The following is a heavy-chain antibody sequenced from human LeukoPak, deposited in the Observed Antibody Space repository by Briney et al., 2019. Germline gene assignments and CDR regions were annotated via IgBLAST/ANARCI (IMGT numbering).Heavy chain of an antibody. D-gene: IGHD1-26*01. V-gene: IGHV3-48*02. J-gene: IGHJ4*02. CDR1: EFTFNSYS. CDR2: ITSSSSTI. CDR3: VRGRGGTYWFDY. Sequence: GGSLRLSCAASEFTFNSYSMNWVRQAPGKGLEWVSYITSSSSTISYAESVRGRFTISRDNAKNSLNLQMNSLRDEDTAVYYRVRGRGGTYWFDYWGQGTLVTVSS.